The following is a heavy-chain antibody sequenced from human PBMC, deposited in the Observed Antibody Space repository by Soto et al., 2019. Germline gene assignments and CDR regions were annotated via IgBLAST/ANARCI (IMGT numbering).Heavy chain of an antibody. V-gene: IGHV3-23*01. CDR2: ISGSGGST. Sequence: GGSLRLSCAASGFTFSSYAMSWVRQAPGKGLEWVSAISGSGGSTYYADSVKGRFTISRDNSKTTLYLQMNSLRAEDTAVYYCAKDLIEYQLLYYYYGMDVWGQGTTVTVSS. CDR1: GFTFSSYA. CDR3: AKDLIEYQLLYYYYGMDV. J-gene: IGHJ6*02. D-gene: IGHD2-2*01.